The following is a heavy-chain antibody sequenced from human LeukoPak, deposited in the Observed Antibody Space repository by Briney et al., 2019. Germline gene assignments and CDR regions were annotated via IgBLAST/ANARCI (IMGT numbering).Heavy chain of an antibody. J-gene: IGHJ4*02. V-gene: IGHV3-7*03. CDR3: AMEGESSGPDFDY. CDR1: GFTFSNYW. Sequence: GGSLRLSCAASGFTFSNYWMSWVRQAPGKGLEWVANIKQDGSEKYYVDSVKGRFTISRDNAKNSLYLQMNSLKTEDTAAYYCAMEGESSGPDFDYWGQGTLVTVSS. CDR2: IKQDGSEK. D-gene: IGHD3-22*01.